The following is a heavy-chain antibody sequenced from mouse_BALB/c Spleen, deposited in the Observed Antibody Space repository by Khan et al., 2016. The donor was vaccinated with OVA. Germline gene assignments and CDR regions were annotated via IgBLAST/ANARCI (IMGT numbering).Heavy chain of an antibody. V-gene: IGHV1-39*01. Sequence: VQLKQSGPELVKPGASVKISCKTSGFSFTDYMMLWVKQSHGKSLEWIGSINPYYGSTTYNLKFKDKATLTVDKSSNTAYMQLNSLTSEDSAVYYCARSGWLQGRFGYWGQGTLVTVSA. CDR3: ARSGWLQGRFGY. CDR1: GFSFTDYM. D-gene: IGHD2-2*01. CDR2: INPYYGST. J-gene: IGHJ3*01.